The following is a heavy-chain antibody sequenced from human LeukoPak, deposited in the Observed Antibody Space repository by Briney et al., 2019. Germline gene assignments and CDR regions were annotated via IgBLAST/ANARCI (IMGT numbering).Heavy chain of an antibody. Sequence: SQTLSLTCAISGDSVSSNSAAWDWIRQSPSRGLEWLGRTYYRSKWYTEYAVSVKSRITINPDTSKNQFSLQLSSVNTVDTAVYYCVRLGSGPNYWGQGTLVTVSS. CDR2: TYYRSKWYT. V-gene: IGHV6-1*01. CDR1: GDSVSSNSAA. D-gene: IGHD3-10*01. CDR3: VRLGSGPNY. J-gene: IGHJ4*02.